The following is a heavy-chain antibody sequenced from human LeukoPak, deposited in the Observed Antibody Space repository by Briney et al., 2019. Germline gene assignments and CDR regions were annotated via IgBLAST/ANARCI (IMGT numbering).Heavy chain of an antibody. J-gene: IGHJ6*03. Sequence: GGALRLSCAASGFTLNNAWMNWVRPAPGEGPEWVSYISSSSSTIYHADSVKGRFTISRDNAKNSLYLQMSSLTAEDTAVYYCARELFANYYDSSGYYYYYYYYMDVWGKGTTVTVSS. CDR1: GFTLNNAW. D-gene: IGHD3-22*01. V-gene: IGHV3-48*01. CDR2: ISSSSSTI. CDR3: ARELFANYYDSSGYYYYYYYYMDV.